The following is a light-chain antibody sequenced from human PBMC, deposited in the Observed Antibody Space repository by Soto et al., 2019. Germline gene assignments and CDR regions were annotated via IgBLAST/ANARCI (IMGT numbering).Light chain of an antibody. CDR1: QSVSSY. V-gene: IGKV3-11*01. CDR2: DAS. J-gene: IGKJ1*01. CDR3: QQHLGRHT. Sequence: EIVLTQSPATLSLSPGERATLSCWASQSVSSYLAWYQHKPGQAPRLLIYDASNRATGIPARFSGSGSGTDFTLTISSLEPEDSAVYYCQQHLGRHTFGQGTKVDIK.